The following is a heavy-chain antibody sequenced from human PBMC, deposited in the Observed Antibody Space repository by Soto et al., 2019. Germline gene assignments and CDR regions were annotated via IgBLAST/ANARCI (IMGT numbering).Heavy chain of an antibody. CDR2: INHSGST. Sequence: SETLSLTCAVYGGSFSGYYWSWIRQPPGKGLEWIGEINHSGSTNYNPSLKSRVTISVDTSKNQFSLKLSSVTAADTAVYYCARTGGEASSAFDIWGQGTMVTVSS. D-gene: IGHD3-16*01. V-gene: IGHV4-34*01. CDR3: ARTGGEASSAFDI. J-gene: IGHJ3*02. CDR1: GGSFSGYY.